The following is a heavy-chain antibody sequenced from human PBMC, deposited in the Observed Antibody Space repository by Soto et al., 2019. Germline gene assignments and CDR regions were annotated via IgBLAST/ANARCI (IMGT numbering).Heavy chain of an antibody. CDR3: ARVYSGSYSDS. J-gene: IGHJ4*02. CDR1: GGSIRSNNW. Sequence: QVQLQESGPGLVKPSGTLSLTCAVSGGSIRSNNWWSWVRQPPGKGLEWIGEIFHSGSTNYNPSRKTGVTISVDKSKNQFSLKLSSVTAADTAVYYCARVYSGSYSDSWGQGTLVTVSS. V-gene: IGHV4-4*02. CDR2: IFHSGST. D-gene: IGHD1-26*01.